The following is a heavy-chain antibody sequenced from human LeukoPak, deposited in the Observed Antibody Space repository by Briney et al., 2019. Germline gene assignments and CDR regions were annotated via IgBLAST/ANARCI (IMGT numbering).Heavy chain of an antibody. Sequence: ASVTVSFKACGYSFTNYGITWVRQPRGQGLEWMGWIRAYNGNTKYAQKFQGRVTLTTNTTTSTAYMELRSLRSDDTAVYYCAREGGTYNWLDPWGQGTLVTVSS. CDR2: IRAYNGNT. J-gene: IGHJ5*02. V-gene: IGHV1-18*01. CDR1: GYSFTNYG. D-gene: IGHD2-15*01. CDR3: AREGGTYNWLDP.